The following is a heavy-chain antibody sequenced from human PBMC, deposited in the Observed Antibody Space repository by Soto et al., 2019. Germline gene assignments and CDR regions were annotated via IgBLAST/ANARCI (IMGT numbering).Heavy chain of an antibody. V-gene: IGHV3-30*04. Sequence: LRLSCAASGFTFSRYAIHWVRQAPGKGLEWVAVISRDGTNKYYVDSVKGRFTISRDNSRNTLYLQMNSLRHEDAAVYYCACSRSGAVADSFDFWGQGTLVTVSS. J-gene: IGHJ4*02. CDR2: ISRDGTNK. CDR3: ACSRSGAVADSFDF. CDR1: GFTFSRYA. D-gene: IGHD3-10*02.